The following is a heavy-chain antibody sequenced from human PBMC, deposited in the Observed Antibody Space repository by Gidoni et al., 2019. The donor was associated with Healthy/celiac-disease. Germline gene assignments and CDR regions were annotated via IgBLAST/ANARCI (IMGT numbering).Heavy chain of an antibody. CDR2: IYYSGST. D-gene: IGHD1-7*01. V-gene: IGHV4-30-4*01. CDR3: ARGLTGTTIYIFDY. CDR1: GGSISSGDYY. Sequence: VQLQESGPRLVKPSQTLSLTCTVSGGSISSGDYYWSWIRQSPGKGLEWIGCIYYSGSTYYNPSLKRRLTISIDTSKNQFSLKLSSVTAADTAVYYCARGLTGTTIYIFDYWGQGTLVTVSS. J-gene: IGHJ4*02.